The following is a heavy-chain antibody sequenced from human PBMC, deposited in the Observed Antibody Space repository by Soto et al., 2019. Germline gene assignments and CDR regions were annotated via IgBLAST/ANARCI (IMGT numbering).Heavy chain of an antibody. V-gene: IGHV4-4*07. CDR1: GGSISDYFY. D-gene: IGHD2-15*01. CDR2: IYTDGDT. CDR3: AREVRGGFTGIFDQ. Sequence: SETLSLTCTVSGGSISDYFYWSWIRQPAGKGLEWIGRIYTDGDTKYNPSLRSRVTMSLDTSKNQFSLRLTSVTAADTAAYFCAREVRGGFTGIFDQWGQGSRVTVSS. J-gene: IGHJ4*02.